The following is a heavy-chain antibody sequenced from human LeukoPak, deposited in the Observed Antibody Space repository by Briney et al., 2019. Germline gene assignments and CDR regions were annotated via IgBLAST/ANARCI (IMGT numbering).Heavy chain of an antibody. V-gene: IGHV3-53*01. D-gene: IGHD3-3*01. CDR2: IYSGGST. CDR3: AGGGIPAYDFWSGYNY. J-gene: IGHJ4*02. CDR1: GFTVSSDY. Sequence: GGSLRLSCAASGFTVSSDYMSWVRQAPGKGLEWVSVIYSGGSTYYADSVKGRFTISRDNSKNTLYLQMNSLRAEDTAVYYCAGGGIPAYDFWSGYNYWGQGTPVTVSS.